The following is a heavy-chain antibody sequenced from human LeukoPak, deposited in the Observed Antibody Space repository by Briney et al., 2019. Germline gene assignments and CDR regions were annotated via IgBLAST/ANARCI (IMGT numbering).Heavy chain of an antibody. CDR1: GGSISSYY. J-gene: IGHJ6*03. CDR2: IYYSGST. CDR3: ARVFTPDYYYYYMDV. D-gene: IGHD2-2*01. Sequence: PSETLSLTCTVSGGSISSYYWSWIRQPPGKGLEWIGYIYYSGSTNYNPSLKSRVTISVDTSKNQFSLKLSSVTAADTAVYYCARVFTPDYYYYYMDVWGKGTTVTVSS. V-gene: IGHV4-59*01.